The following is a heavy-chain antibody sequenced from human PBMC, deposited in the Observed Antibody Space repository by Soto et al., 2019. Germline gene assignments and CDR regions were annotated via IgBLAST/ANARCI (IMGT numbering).Heavy chain of an antibody. J-gene: IGHJ3*01. Sequence: QVQLQESGPGLVKPSETLSLTCTVSGGSISTDNYYWSWVRQHPGKGLEWIGYIDYRGTVHYNPSLMRRGSISLDRSNNQFSLTLYSVSAADTAIYFCAGEVMEPIESDGFDVWGQGTMVSVSS. CDR2: IDYRGTV. D-gene: IGHD1-26*01. V-gene: IGHV4-31*03. CDR1: GGSISTDNYY. CDR3: AGEVMEPIESDGFDV.